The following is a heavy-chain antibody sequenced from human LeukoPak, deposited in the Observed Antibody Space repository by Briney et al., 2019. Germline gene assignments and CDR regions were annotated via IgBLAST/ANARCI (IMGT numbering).Heavy chain of an antibody. CDR2: IYYSGST. D-gene: IGHD3-9*01. J-gene: IGHJ4*02. CDR3: ARHVWLQPFDY. CDR1: GGSMNSYY. Sequence: SETLSLTCSVSGGSMNSYYWSWIRQSPGKGLEWIGYIYYSGSTNYNPSLKSRVTISVDTSKNQFPLKLSSVTAADTAVYYCARHVWLQPFDYWGQGTLVTVSS. V-gene: IGHV4-59*08.